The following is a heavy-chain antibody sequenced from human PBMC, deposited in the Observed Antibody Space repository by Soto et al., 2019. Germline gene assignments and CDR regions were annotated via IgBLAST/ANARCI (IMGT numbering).Heavy chain of an antibody. J-gene: IGHJ5*02. D-gene: IGHD4-17*01. CDR1: GGSIGSYH. CDR3: ARDTVLTGMFDL. CDR2: VYYTGTT. Sequence: QVLLQESGPGQVKPSETLSLTCTVSGGSIGSYHWSWVQQPPGKGLEWIASVYYTGTTNYNPSPGSRVTISIDAPENQISLKLTSVTAADTAFYYCARDTVLTGMFDLWGQGTLVTVSS. V-gene: IGHV4-59*01.